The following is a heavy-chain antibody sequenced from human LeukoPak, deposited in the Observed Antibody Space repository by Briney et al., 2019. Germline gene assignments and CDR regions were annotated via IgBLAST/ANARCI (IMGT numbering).Heavy chain of an antibody. Sequence: SGPTLVKPTQTLTLTCTLSGFSLSTHGEGVAWIRQPPGQALEWLAVIYWNDDKQYSPSLKSRLTITGDTSKNQVVLTMTNMGPVDTATYYCAHIRRIGGYSQTVAIVAFDIWGQGTMVAVSS. CDR3: AHIRRIGGYSQTVAIVAFDI. CDR2: IYWNDDK. CDR1: GFSLSTHGEG. J-gene: IGHJ3*02. D-gene: IGHD6-25*01. V-gene: IGHV2-5*01.